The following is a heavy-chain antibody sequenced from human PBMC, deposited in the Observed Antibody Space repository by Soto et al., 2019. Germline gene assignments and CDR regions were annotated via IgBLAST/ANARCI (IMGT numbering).Heavy chain of an antibody. V-gene: IGHV2-5*02. Sequence: SGPTLVNPTQTLTLTCTFSGFSLSTTGVGVGWVRQPPGKALEWLALFYWDDDKHYSPSLKSRLTITKDTSKNQVVLSMTNMYPVDTATYFCTQGRSYGDFDYWAQGILVTVSS. CDR1: GFSLSTTGVG. J-gene: IGHJ4*02. D-gene: IGHD4-17*01. CDR2: FYWDDDK. CDR3: TQGRSYGDFDY.